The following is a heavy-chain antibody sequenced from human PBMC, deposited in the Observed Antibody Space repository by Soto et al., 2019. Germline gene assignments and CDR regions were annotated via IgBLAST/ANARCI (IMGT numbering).Heavy chain of an antibody. D-gene: IGHD5-18*01. CDR2: TYYRSKWYN. CDR1: GDSVSSNSAA. Sequence: PSETLSLTCAISGDSVSSNSAAWNWIRQSPSRGLEWLGRTYYRSKWYNDYAVSVKSRITINPDTSKNQFSLQLNSVTPEDTAVYYCARGTYSYGYFYYYYGMDVWGQGTTVTVSS. CDR3: ARGTYSYGYFYYYYGMDV. J-gene: IGHJ6*02. V-gene: IGHV6-1*01.